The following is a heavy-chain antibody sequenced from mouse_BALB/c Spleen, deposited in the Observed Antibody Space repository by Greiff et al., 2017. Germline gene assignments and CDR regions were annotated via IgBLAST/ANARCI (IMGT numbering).Heavy chain of an antibody. CDR2: IYPGDGDT. V-gene: IGHV1-87*01. CDR3: ARNGYEGAY. Sequence: QVQLKESGAELARPGASVKLSCKASGYTFTSYWMQWVKQRPGQGLEWIGAIYPGDGDTRYTQKFKGKATLTADKSSSTAYMQLSSLASEDSAVYYCARNGYEGAYWGQGTLVTVSA. J-gene: IGHJ3*01. D-gene: IGHD2-2*01. CDR1: GYTFTSYW.